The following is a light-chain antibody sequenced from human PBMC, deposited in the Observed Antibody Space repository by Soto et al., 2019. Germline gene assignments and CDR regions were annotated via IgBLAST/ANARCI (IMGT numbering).Light chain of an antibody. CDR3: QQYGSSTGLT. Sequence: EIVLTQSPGTLSLSPGERVTLSCRASQSVSNTYLAWYQQKPGQAPRLLIYSASGSATGIPDRFSGSGSGTDFTLTISRLEPEDFAVYYCQQYGSSTGLTFGGGTKVEIK. CDR2: SAS. CDR1: QSVSNTY. J-gene: IGKJ4*01. V-gene: IGKV3-20*01.